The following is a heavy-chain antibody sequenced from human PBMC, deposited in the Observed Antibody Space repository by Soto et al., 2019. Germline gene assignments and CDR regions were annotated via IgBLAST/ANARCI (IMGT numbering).Heavy chain of an antibody. CDR3: VKVGIDSGSYYFDD. J-gene: IGHJ4*02. D-gene: IGHD1-26*01. Sequence: GGSLRLSCAASGFTFSSYAMSWVRQAPGKGLEWVSAISGSGGSTYYADSVKGRFTISRDNSKNTLYLQMNSLRAEDTAVYYCVKVGIDSGSYYFDDWGQGTLVTVSS. CDR2: ISGSGGST. CDR1: GFTFSSYA. V-gene: IGHV3-23*01.